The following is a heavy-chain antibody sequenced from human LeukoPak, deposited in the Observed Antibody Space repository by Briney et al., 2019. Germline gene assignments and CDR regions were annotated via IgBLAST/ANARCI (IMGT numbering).Heavy chain of an antibody. D-gene: IGHD3-10*01. J-gene: IGHJ4*02. V-gene: IGHV4-59*08. CDR3: ARHPTYYYGSALDY. Sequence: SETLSLTCTVSGGSISSYYWSWIRQPPGKGLEWIGHIYYSGSTNYNPSLKSRVTISVDTSKNQFSLKLSPVTAADTAVYYCARHPTYYYGSALDYWGQGTLVTVSS. CDR1: GGSISSYY. CDR2: IYYSGST.